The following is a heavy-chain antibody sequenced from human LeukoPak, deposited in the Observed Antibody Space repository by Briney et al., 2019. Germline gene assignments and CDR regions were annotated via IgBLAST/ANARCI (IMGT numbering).Heavy chain of an antibody. V-gene: IGHV3-21*01. CDR3: ARDRRAGTNWFDP. D-gene: IGHD6-19*01. Sequence: GGSLRLSCAASGYTFSSYSMNWVRQAPGKGLEWVSSISSSSSYIYYADSVKGRFTISRDNAKNSLYLQMNSLRAEDTAVYYCARDRRAGTNWFDPWGQGTLVTVSS. CDR2: ISSSSSYI. CDR1: GYTFSSYS. J-gene: IGHJ5*02.